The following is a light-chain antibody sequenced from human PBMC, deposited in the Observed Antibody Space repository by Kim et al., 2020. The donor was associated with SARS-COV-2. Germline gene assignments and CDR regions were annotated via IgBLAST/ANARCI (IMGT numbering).Light chain of an antibody. CDR1: SGAIASFY. V-gene: IGLV6-57*03. CDR3: QSFDSSNLWV. CDR2: GAN. J-gene: IGLJ3*02. Sequence: VTISCTRSSGAIASFYVQWYQQRPGSAPTTVIYGANQRPSGVPDRFSGSVAQSSGSASLTISGLKAEDEADYYCQSFDSSNLWVFGGGTQLTVL.